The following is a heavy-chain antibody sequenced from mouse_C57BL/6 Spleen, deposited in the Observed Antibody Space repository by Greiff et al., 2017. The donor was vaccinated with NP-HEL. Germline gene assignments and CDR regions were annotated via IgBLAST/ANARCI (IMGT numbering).Heavy chain of an antibody. J-gene: IGHJ3*01. CDR3: ARSYSNYFSWFAY. Sequence: VQLQQSGAELVRPGASVKLSCKASGYTFTDYYINWVKQRPGQGLEWIARIYPGSGNTYYNEKFKGKATLTAEKSSSTAYMQLSSLTSEDSAVYFCARSYSNYFSWFAYWGQGTLVTVSA. V-gene: IGHV1-76*01. CDR1: GYTFTDYY. D-gene: IGHD2-5*01. CDR2: IYPGSGNT.